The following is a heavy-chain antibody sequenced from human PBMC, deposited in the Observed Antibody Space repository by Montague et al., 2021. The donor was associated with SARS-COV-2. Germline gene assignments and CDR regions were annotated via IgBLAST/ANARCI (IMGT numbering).Heavy chain of an antibody. CDR2: IYYSGST. V-gene: IGHV4-61*01. CDR1: GGSVSSGSYY. Sequence: SETLSLTCTVSGGSVSSGSYYWSWIRQPPGKGLEWIGYIYYSGSTNYNPSLKSRVTISVDTSKIQFSLKLSSVTAADTAVYYCARDGVLRYFDWLGDRYGMDVWGQGTTVTVSS. CDR3: ARDGVLRYFDWLGDRYGMDV. D-gene: IGHD3-9*01. J-gene: IGHJ6*02.